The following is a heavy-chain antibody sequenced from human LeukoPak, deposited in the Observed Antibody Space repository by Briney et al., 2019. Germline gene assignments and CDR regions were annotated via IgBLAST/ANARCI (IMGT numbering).Heavy chain of an antibody. CDR1: GGSISSGDYY. CDR2: IYYSGST. J-gene: IGHJ6*02. D-gene: IGHD3-10*01. Sequence: SETLSLTCTVSGGSISSGDYYWSWTRQPPGKGLEWIGYIYYSGSTYYNPSLKSRVTISVDTSKNQFSLKLSSVTAADTAVYYCARGGVYYYYGMDVWGQGTTVTVSS. CDR3: ARGGVYYYYGMDV. V-gene: IGHV4-30-4*01.